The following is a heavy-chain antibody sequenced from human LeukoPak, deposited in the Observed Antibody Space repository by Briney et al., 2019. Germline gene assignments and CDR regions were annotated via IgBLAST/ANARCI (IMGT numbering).Heavy chain of an antibody. Sequence: SVKVSCKASGGTFSSYAISWVRQAPGQGLEWMGGIIPIFGTANYAQKLQGRVTITADKSTSTAYMELSSLRSEDTAVYYCAGRDTAMAAGYYYYGMDVWGKGTTVTVSS. CDR1: GGTFSSYA. V-gene: IGHV1-69*06. CDR2: IIPIFGTA. J-gene: IGHJ6*04. CDR3: AGRDTAMAAGYYYYGMDV. D-gene: IGHD5-18*01.